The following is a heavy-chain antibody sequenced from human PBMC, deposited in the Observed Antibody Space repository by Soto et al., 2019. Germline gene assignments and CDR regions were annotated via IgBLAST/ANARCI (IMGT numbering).Heavy chain of an antibody. V-gene: IGHV1-18*01. J-gene: IGHJ4*02. Sequence: QVQLVQSGAEVKKPGASVKVSCKASGYTFTSYGVSLVRQAPGQGLEWMGWISAYNGNTKYAQKLQGRVTMTTDTSTNTAYMDLRSLRSDDTVVYYCARDSPPVDYWGQGTLVTVSS. CDR1: GYTFTSYG. CDR3: ARDSPPVDY. CDR2: ISAYNGNT.